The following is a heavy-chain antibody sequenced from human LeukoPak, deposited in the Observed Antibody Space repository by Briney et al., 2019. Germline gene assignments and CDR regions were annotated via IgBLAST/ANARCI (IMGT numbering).Heavy chain of an antibody. J-gene: IGHJ4*02. D-gene: IGHD3-3*01. V-gene: IGHV3-23*01. CDR3: AKTPTYYDFWSGYYFDY. CDR1: GFTLSSYA. Sequence: PGGSLRLSCAASGFTLSSYAMSWVRQAPGKGLEWVSAISGSGGSTYYADSVKGRFTISRDNSKNTLYLQMNSLRAEDTAVYYCAKTPTYYDFWSGYYFDYWGQGTLVTVSS. CDR2: ISGSGGST.